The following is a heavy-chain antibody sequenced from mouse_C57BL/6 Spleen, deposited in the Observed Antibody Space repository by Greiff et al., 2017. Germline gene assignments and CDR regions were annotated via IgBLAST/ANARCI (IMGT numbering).Heavy chain of an antibody. J-gene: IGHJ3*01. Sequence: QVQLLQPGAELVKPGASVKLSCKASGYTFTSYWMHWVKQRPGRGLEWIGRIDPTSGGTKYNEKFKSQATLPVDKPSSTAYMQLSTQASEDSAFYNCASERDSSDPWFAYWGQGPLVTVSA. CDR2: IDPTSGGT. D-gene: IGHD3-2*02. CDR1: GYTFTSYW. CDR3: ASERDSSDPWFAY. V-gene: IGHV1-72*01.